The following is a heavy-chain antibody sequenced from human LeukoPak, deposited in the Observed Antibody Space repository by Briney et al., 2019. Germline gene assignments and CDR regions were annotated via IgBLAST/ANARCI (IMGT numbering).Heavy chain of an antibody. Sequence: GGSLRLSCAAAGFTFSSYAMSWVRQAPGKGLEWVSAISGSGGSTYYADSVKGRFTISRDNSKNTLYLQMNSLRAEDTAVYYCAKVGSSSGYYYGYWGQGTLVTVSS. CDR3: AKVGSSSGYYYGY. V-gene: IGHV3-23*01. J-gene: IGHJ4*02. CDR1: GFTFSSYA. D-gene: IGHD3-22*01. CDR2: ISGSGGST.